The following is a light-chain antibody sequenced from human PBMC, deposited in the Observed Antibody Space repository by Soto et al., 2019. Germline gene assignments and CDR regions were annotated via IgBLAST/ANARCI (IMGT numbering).Light chain of an antibody. CDR3: AALDDSLNAVV. J-gene: IGLJ2*01. CDR1: TSNLGGNT. V-gene: IGLV1-44*01. Sequence: QSVLTQPPSVSGTPGHKVSISCSGSTSNLGGNTVNWYQQLPGTAPQLLIYTNNQRPSGVPDRFSGSKSGTSASLAISGLRSEDEADFYCAALDDSLNAVVFGGGTKLTVL. CDR2: TNN.